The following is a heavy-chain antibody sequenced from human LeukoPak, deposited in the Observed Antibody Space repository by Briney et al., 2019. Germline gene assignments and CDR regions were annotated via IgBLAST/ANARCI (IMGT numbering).Heavy chain of an antibody. V-gene: IGHV4-30-4*01. Sequence: SETLSLTCTVSGGSICSGDYYSGWIRQPPGKGLEWIGYIYYSGSNYYNPSLKSRVTISVDTSKNQFFLKLSSVTAAATAVSYLVRAKLEATNFDYWGQGTLVTVSS. CDR1: GGSICSGDYY. CDR3: VRAKLEATNFDY. CDR2: IYYSGSN. D-gene: IGHD1-1*01. J-gene: IGHJ4*02.